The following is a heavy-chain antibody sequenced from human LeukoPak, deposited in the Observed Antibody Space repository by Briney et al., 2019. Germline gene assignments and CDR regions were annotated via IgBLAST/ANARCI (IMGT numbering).Heavy chain of an antibody. CDR2: ISGGGGSK. CDR1: GFTFSTYA. J-gene: IGHJ4*02. CDR3: ATDSPGQDY. Sequence: PGGSLRLSCAASGFTFSTYAMHWVRQAPGKGLEYVSSISGGGGSKYYANSLKGRFSISRDNSKNTLFLQMGSLRAEDMAVYFCATDSPGQDYWGQGTLVTVSS. V-gene: IGHV3-64*01.